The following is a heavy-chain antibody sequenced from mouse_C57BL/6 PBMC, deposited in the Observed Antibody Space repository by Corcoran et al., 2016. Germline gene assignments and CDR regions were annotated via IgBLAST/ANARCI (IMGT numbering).Heavy chain of an antibody. CDR1: GYTFTDYN. CDR2: INPNNGGT. CDR3: ARGEGLYYDYRFAY. V-gene: IGHV1-22*01. Sequence: EVQLQQSGPELVKPGASVKMSCKASGYTFTDYNMHWVKQSHGKSLEWIGYINPNNGGTSYNQKFKGKATLTVNKSSSTAYMELRSLTSEDSAVYYCARGEGLYYDYRFAYWGQGTLVTVSA. J-gene: IGHJ3*01. D-gene: IGHD2-4*01.